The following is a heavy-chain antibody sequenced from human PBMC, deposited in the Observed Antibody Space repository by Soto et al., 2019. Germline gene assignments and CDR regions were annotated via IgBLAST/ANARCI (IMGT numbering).Heavy chain of an antibody. D-gene: IGHD3-10*01. CDR3: ARGRLLWFGEDEQVLDV. V-gene: IGHV4-4*02. Sequence: QEQLQESGPGLVKPSGTLSLTCAVSGGSISSSNWWSWVRQPPGKGLEWIGEIYHSGSTNYNPSIKSRVTISVDKSKNQFSLKLSSVTAADTAVYYCARGRLLWFGEDEQVLDVWGQGTTVTVSS. J-gene: IGHJ6*02. CDR2: IYHSGST. CDR1: GGSISSSNW.